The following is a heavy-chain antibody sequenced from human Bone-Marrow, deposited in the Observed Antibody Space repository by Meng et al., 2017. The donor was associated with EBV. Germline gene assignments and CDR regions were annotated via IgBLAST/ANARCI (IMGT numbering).Heavy chain of an antibody. J-gene: IGHJ4*02. V-gene: IGHV1-3*01. CDR2: INAANGRT. D-gene: IGHD3-9*01. Sequence: QVQLVQSATEVKKPGASMKVSCKASGYTFTTNPIQWVRQAPGQGLEWMGWINAANGRTRYSQKLQGRVTFTRDTSASTAYMELSSLRSEDTAVYYCARDSDILTGPGGYWGQGTLVTVSS. CDR3: ARDSDILTGPGGY. CDR1: GYTFTTNP.